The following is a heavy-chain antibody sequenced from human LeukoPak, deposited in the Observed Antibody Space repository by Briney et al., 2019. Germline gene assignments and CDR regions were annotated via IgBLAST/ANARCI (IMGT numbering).Heavy chain of an antibody. CDR2: INEDGSIT. CDR1: GFTFRTYW. J-gene: IGHJ4*02. CDR3: GRDLGGRSGY. V-gene: IGHV3-74*01. Sequence: GGSLRLSCAISGFTFRTYWMHWVRQVPGEGLVWVSRINEDGSITNYADSVKGRFSISRDNAKSTLYLQMNSLRAEDTAVYYCGRDLGGRSGYWGQGTPVTVSS. D-gene: IGHD1-26*01.